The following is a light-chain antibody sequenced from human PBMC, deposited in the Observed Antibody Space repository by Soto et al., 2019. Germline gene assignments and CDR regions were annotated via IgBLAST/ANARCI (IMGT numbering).Light chain of an antibody. Sequence: EIVLTQSPGTLSLSPGERATLSCRASQSVSSSYLAWYQQKPGQAPRLLIYDASNRATGIPARFSGSGSGTDFTLTISRLEPEDFAVYYCQQYGISPLTFGQGTKVDIK. J-gene: IGKJ1*01. CDR2: DAS. CDR1: QSVSSSY. V-gene: IGKV3-20*01. CDR3: QQYGISPLT.